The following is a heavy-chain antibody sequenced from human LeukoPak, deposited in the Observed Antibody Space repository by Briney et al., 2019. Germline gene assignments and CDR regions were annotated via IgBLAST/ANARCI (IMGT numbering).Heavy chain of an antibody. CDR1: GYTFTGYY. CDR3: ARLRPAGYCSGGSCYQSEDY. J-gene: IGHJ4*02. Sequence: GASVKVSCKASGYTFTGYYMHWVRQAPGQGLEWMGWINPNSGGTNYAQKFQGRVTMTRDTSISTAYMELSRLRSDDTAVYYCARLRPAGYCSGGSCYQSEDYWGQGTLVTVSS. V-gene: IGHV1-2*02. D-gene: IGHD2-15*01. CDR2: INPNSGGT.